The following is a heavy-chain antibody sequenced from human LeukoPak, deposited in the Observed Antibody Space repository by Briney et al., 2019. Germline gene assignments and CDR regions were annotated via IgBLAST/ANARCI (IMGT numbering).Heavy chain of an antibody. CDR1: GFTFSSYA. CDR2: ISSDGGST. Sequence: GGSLRLSCAASGFTFSSYAMHWVRQAPGKGLEYVSAISSDGGSTYYANSVKGRFTISRDNSKNTLYLQMGSLRAEDMAVYYCARGAGLLDYYYMDVWGKGTTVTVSS. V-gene: IGHV3-64*01. CDR3: ARGAGLLDYYYMDV. J-gene: IGHJ6*03.